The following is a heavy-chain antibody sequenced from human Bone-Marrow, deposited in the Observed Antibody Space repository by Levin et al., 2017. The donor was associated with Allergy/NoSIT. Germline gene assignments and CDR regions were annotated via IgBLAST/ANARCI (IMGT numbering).Heavy chain of an antibody. CDR2: IYHSGST. V-gene: IGHV4-59*01. CDR1: GGFIDSYY. J-gene: IGHJ6*02. CDR3: ASSGDSAMIYYYNGLDV. Sequence: PGGSLRLSCTVSGGFIDSYYWTWIRQPPGRGLEWIGYIYHSGSTMSNPSLKSRVSISIDTAKKQFSLKLSSVTAADTAMYYCASSGDSAMIYYYNGLDVWGQGTMVTVSS. D-gene: IGHD5-18*01.